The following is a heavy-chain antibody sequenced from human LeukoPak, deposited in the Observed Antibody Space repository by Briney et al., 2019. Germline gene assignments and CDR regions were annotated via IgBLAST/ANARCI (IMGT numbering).Heavy chain of an antibody. J-gene: IGHJ4*02. CDR1: GFTFNNYG. D-gene: IGHD6-19*01. CDR3: ARDQSSSGWFSSVDY. CDR2: IWYDGTNK. Sequence: PGGSLRLSCAASGFTFNNYGMHWVRQAPRKGLEWVAVIWYDGTNKYYADSVKGRFTISRDNSKNTLYLQMNSLRAEDTAVYYCARDQSSSGWFSSVDYWGQGTLVTVSS. V-gene: IGHV3-33*01.